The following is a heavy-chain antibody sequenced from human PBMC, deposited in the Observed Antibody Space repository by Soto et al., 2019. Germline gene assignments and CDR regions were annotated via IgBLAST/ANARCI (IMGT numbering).Heavy chain of an antibody. D-gene: IGHD3-3*01. CDR3: AMETVDY. CDR2: ISYDGSNK. J-gene: IGHJ4*02. Sequence: QVQLVESGGGVVQPGRSLRLSSAASGFTFSSYGMHWVRQAPGKGLEWVAVISYDGSNKYYADSVKGRFTISRDNSKNTLYLQMNSLRAEDTAVYYCAMETVDYWGQGTLVTVSS. V-gene: IGHV3-30*03. CDR1: GFTFSSYG.